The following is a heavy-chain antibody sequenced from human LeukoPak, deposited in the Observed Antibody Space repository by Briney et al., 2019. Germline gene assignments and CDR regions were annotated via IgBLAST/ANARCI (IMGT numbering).Heavy chain of an antibody. CDR2: IYYSGTT. Sequence: SETLSLTCTVPGGSLNNYYWSWIRQPPGKGLEWIGYIYYSGTTNYNPSLKSRVTISVDTSKNQFSLKLTSVTAADTAVYFCARGGAFDIWGQGTLVTVSS. J-gene: IGHJ3*02. V-gene: IGHV4-59*01. CDR3: ARGGAFDI. CDR1: GGSLNNYY.